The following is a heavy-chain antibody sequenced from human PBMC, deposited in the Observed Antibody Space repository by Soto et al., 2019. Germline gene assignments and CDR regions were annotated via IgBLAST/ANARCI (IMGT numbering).Heavy chain of an antibody. CDR2: ISSSSSYI. CDR3: ARDRVGLFDY. V-gene: IGHV3-21*01. J-gene: IGHJ4*02. D-gene: IGHD2-15*01. CDR1: GFTFVSYS. Sequence: PWGSLRLSCAASGFTFVSYSISCVRQAPGKWLEWVSSISSSSSYIYYADSVKGRFTISRDNAKNSLYLQMNSLRAEDTAVYYCARDRVGLFDYWGQGTLVTVSS.